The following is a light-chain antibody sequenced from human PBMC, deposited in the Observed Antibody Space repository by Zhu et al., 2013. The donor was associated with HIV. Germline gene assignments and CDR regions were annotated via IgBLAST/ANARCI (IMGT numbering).Light chain of an antibody. Sequence: IVLTQSPDTLSLSPGERALLSCRASQNFRNTYLAWYQQKPGQAPRLLIHGAFRRATGIPDRFSGSGSETDFILTISRLEPEDFAVYSCQQYGSSPPHTFGQGTKLEI. CDR3: QQYGSSPPHT. CDR2: GAF. CDR1: QNFRNTY. J-gene: IGKJ2*01. V-gene: IGKV3-20*01.